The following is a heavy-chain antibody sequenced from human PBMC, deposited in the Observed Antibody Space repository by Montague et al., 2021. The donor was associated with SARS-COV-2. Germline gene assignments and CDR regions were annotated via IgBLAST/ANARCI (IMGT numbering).Heavy chain of an antibody. CDR1: GDSVSGHRLS. D-gene: IGHD7-27*01. Sequence: CAISGDSVSGHRLSWEEYTYEPQSRFERLCRPLYKSEWNYHYADSVKSRITIDPDTSKNQVSLQLRSVTPEDTAVYFCARVRHLGRGMDVWGQGTTVTVSS. V-gene: IGHV6-1*01. J-gene: IGHJ6*02. CDR2: PLYKSEWNY. CDR3: ARVRHLGRGMDV.